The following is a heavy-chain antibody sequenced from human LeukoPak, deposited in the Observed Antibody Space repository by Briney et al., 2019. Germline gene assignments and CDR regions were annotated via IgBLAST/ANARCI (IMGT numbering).Heavy chain of an antibody. CDR3: AKDSPYSSSWYPQNDAFDI. D-gene: IGHD6-13*01. CDR1: GFTFSSYW. Sequence: PGGSLRLSCAASGFTFSSYWMSWVRQAPGKGLEWVANIKQDGSEKYYVDSVKGRFTISRDNSKNTLYLQMNSLRAEDTAVYYCAKDSPYSSSWYPQNDAFDIWGQGTMVTVSS. CDR2: IKQDGSEK. J-gene: IGHJ3*02. V-gene: IGHV3-7*03.